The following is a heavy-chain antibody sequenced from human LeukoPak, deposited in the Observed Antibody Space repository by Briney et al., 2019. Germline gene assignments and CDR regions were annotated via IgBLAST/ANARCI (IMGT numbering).Heavy chain of an antibody. CDR2: VNGDGRTT. D-gene: IGHD2-15*01. CDR3: AREGGGYCSGINCCKWFDP. CDR1: GFTFGSHW. Sequence: PGGSLRLSCAASGFTFGSHWMNWVRQAPGKGPVWVSRVNGDGRTTVYADSVQGRFSISRDNAKSTLYLHMNSLRAEDTAVYYCAREGGGYCSGINCCKWFDPWGQGTLVTVSS. J-gene: IGHJ5*02. V-gene: IGHV3-74*01.